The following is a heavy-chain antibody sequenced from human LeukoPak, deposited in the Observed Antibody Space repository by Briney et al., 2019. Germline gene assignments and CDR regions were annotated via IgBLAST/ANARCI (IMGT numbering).Heavy chain of an antibody. CDR2: ISSSSSYI. D-gene: IGHD1-26*01. J-gene: IGHJ5*02. Sequence: GGSLRLSCAASGFTFSSYSMNWVRQAPGKGLEWVSSISSSSSYIYYADSVKGRFTISRDNAKNSLYLQMNSLRAEDTALYYCAKDKGSIVGANNWFDPWGQGTLVTVSS. CDR3: AKDKGSIVGANNWFDP. CDR1: GFTFSSYS. V-gene: IGHV3-21*04.